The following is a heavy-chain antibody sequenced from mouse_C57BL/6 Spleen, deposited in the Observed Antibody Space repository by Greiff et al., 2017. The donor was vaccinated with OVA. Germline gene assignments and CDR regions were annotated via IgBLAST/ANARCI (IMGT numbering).Heavy chain of an antibody. V-gene: IGHV2-6*03. J-gene: IGHJ1*03. CDR2: IWSDGST. CDR1: GFSLTSYG. Sequence: QVQLQQSGPGLVAPSQSLSITCTVSGFSLTSYGVHWVRQPPGKGLEWLVVIWSDGSTTYNSALKSRLSISKDNSKSQVFLKMNSLQTDDTAMYYCARGGYGSSLWYFDVWGTGTTVTVSS. CDR3: ARGGYGSSLWYFDV. D-gene: IGHD1-1*01.